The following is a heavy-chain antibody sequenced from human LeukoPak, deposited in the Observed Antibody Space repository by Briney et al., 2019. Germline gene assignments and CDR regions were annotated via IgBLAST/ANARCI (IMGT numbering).Heavy chain of an antibody. J-gene: IGHJ6*04. V-gene: IGHV3-33*01. D-gene: IGHD6-13*01. CDR1: GFTFSSYG. CDR3: ASSSSWLFLNAEVNGMDV. CDR2: IWYDGSNK. Sequence: GGSLRLSCAASGFTFSSYGMHWVRQAPGKGLEWVAVIWYDGSNKYYADPVKGRFTISRDNSKNTLYLQMNSLRAEDTAVYYCASSSSWLFLNAEVNGMDVWGKGTTVTVSS.